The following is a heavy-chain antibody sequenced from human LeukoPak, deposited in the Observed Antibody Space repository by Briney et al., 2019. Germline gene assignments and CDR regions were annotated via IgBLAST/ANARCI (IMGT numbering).Heavy chain of an antibody. CDR3: ARGRPMVRGEVYDY. CDR2: INHSGST. Sequence: SETLSLTCAVYGGSFSGYYWSWIRQPPGKGLEWIGEINHSGSTNYNPSLKSRVTISVDTSKNQFSLKLSSVTAADTAVCYCARGRPMVRGEVYDYWGQGTLVTVSS. CDR1: GGSFSGYY. D-gene: IGHD3-10*01. V-gene: IGHV4-34*01. J-gene: IGHJ4*02.